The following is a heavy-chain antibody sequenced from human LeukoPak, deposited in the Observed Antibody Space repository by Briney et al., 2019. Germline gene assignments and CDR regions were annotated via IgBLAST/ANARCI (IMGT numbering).Heavy chain of an antibody. Sequence: QPSQTLSLTCTVSGGSISSGDYYWSWIRQPPGKGLEWIGYIYYSGSTYYNPSLKSRVTISVDTSKNQFSLKLSSVTAADTAVYYCAREKVAGTSRLFDYWGQGTLVTVSS. J-gene: IGHJ4*02. V-gene: IGHV4-30-4*01. CDR3: AREKVAGTSRLFDY. CDR1: GGSISSGDYY. D-gene: IGHD6-19*01. CDR2: IYYSGST.